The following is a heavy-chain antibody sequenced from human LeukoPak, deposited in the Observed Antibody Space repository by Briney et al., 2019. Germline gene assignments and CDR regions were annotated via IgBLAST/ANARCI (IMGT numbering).Heavy chain of an antibody. CDR2: INWNGGST. CDR1: GFTFSSYA. D-gene: IGHD6-13*01. CDR3: ARDLGIAAAGNDY. V-gene: IGHV3-20*04. Sequence: GWSLRLSCAASGFTFSSYAMSWVRQAPGKGLEWVSGINWNGGSTGYADSVKGRFTISRDNAKNSLYLQMNSLRAEDTALYYCARDLGIAAAGNDYWGQGTLVTVSS. J-gene: IGHJ4*02.